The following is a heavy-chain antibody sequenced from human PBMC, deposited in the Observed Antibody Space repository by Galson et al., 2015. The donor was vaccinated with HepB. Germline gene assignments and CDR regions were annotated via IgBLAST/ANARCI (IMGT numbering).Heavy chain of an antibody. Sequence: ETLSLTCSVSGGSISSYYWSWIRQPPGKGLEWIGYIYYSGSTNYNPSLKSRVTISVDTSKNQFSLKLSSVTAADTAVYYCARGRYYYDSGSGVAFDIWGQGTMVTVSS. J-gene: IGHJ3*02. V-gene: IGHV4-59*01. D-gene: IGHD3-10*01. CDR2: IYYSGST. CDR3: ARGRYYYDSGSGVAFDI. CDR1: GGSISSYY.